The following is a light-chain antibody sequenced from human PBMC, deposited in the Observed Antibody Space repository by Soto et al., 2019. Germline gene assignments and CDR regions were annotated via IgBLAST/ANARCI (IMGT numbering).Light chain of an antibody. CDR2: EAS. CDR3: CSYAGGRSPYV. CDR1: TSDFGSYDL. J-gene: IGLJ1*01. V-gene: IGLV2-23*01. Sequence: QSALTQPASVSGSPGQSITISCTGTTSDFGSYDLVSWYQQHPGKAPKIMIYEASKRPSGDSNRFSGSKSGNTASLTIFGLQAEDEADYYCCSYAGGRSPYVFGTGTKVTVL.